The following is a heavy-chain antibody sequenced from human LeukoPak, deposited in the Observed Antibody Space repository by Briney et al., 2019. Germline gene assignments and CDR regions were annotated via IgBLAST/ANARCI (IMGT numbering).Heavy chain of an antibody. CDR3: AKALDIVVVPARFLDYYYMDV. V-gene: IGHV3-23*01. CDR1: GFTFSNSA. Sequence: QAGGSLRLSCAASGFTFSNSAMSWVRQAPGKGLEWVATSGGNAGNTYYADSVKVRFSISRDNSKNTLYLQMNSLRAEDTAVYYCAKALDIVVVPARFLDYYYMDVWGKGTTVTVSS. J-gene: IGHJ6*03. D-gene: IGHD2-2*01. CDR2: SGGNAGNT.